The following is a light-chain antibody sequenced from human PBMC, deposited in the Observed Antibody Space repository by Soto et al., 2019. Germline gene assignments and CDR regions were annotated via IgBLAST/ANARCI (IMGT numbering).Light chain of an antibody. Sequence: IQLTQSPSSLSASVGNRVTITCRASQDIGNFLAWYQQKPGKVPKLLIYAASTLQSGVPSRFIGSGSGTDFTLTISSLQPEDVATYYCQKCKVAPFTFGGGTKVDIK. CDR1: QDIGNF. CDR3: QKCKVAPFT. J-gene: IGKJ4*01. V-gene: IGKV1-27*01. CDR2: AAS.